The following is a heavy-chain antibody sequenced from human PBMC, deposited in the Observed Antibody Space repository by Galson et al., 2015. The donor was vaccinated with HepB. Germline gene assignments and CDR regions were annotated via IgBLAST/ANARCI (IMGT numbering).Heavy chain of an antibody. J-gene: IGHJ5*02. D-gene: IGHD1-1*01. CDR1: GYTFTGYY. CDR3: ARVRVRSLDWFDP. Sequence: CKASGYTFTGYYMHWVRQAPGQGLEWMGWINPNSGGTNYAQKFQGRVTMTRDTSISTAYMELSRLRSDDTAVYYCARVRVRSLDWFDPWGQGTLVTVSS. CDR2: INPNSGGT. V-gene: IGHV1-2*02.